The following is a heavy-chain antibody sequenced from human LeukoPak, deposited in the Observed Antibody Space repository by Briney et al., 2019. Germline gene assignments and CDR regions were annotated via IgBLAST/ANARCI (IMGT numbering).Heavy chain of an antibody. D-gene: IGHD4-17*01. CDR2: IIPIFGTA. CDR3: ARGRSSDYHGGYYYYYMDV. Sequence: ASVKVSCKASGGTFSSYAISWVRQAPGQGLEWMGGIIPIFGTANFAQKFQGRVTITTDESTSTAYMELSSLRSEDTAVYYCARGRSSDYHGGYYYYYMDVWGKGTTVTVSS. CDR1: GGTFSSYA. V-gene: IGHV1-69*05. J-gene: IGHJ6*03.